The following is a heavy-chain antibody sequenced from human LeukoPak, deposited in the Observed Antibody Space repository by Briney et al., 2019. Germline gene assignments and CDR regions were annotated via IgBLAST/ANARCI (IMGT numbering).Heavy chain of an antibody. Sequence: PGGSLRLSCAASGFTFSSYAMSWVRQAPGKGLEWVSAISGSGGSTFYADSVKGRFTISRDNSKNTLYLQMNSLRAEDTAVYYCAKGPRQLMGYDYWGQGTLVTVSS. CDR1: GFTFSSYA. J-gene: IGHJ4*02. V-gene: IGHV3-23*01. CDR3: AKGPRQLMGYDY. CDR2: ISGSGGST. D-gene: IGHD6-6*01.